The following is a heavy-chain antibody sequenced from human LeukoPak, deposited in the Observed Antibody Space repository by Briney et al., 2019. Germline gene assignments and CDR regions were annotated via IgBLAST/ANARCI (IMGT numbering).Heavy chain of an antibody. Sequence: AGGSLRLSCAASGFTFSSYGMHWVRQAPGKGLEWVPVISYDGSNKYYADSVKGRFTISRDNSKNTLYLQMNSLRAEDTAVYYCAKSVLSHSAGTLYYYYYGMDVWGQGTTVTVSS. D-gene: IGHD1-1*01. V-gene: IGHV3-30*18. J-gene: IGHJ6*02. CDR1: GFTFSSYG. CDR2: ISYDGSNK. CDR3: AKSVLSHSAGTLYYYYYGMDV.